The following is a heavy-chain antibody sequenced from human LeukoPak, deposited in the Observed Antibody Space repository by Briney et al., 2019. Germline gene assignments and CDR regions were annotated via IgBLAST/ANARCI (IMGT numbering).Heavy chain of an antibody. CDR1: GFTFSSYS. V-gene: IGHV3-21*01. D-gene: IGHD3-10*01. J-gene: IGHJ4*02. CDR3: AREPPDGD. Sequence: GGSLRLSCAASGFTFSSYSMNWVRQAPGKGLEWVSSISSSGSSIYHADSVKGRFTISRDNAKNSLYLQMNSLRAEDTAVYYCAREPPDGDWGQGTLVTVSS. CDR2: ISSSGSSI.